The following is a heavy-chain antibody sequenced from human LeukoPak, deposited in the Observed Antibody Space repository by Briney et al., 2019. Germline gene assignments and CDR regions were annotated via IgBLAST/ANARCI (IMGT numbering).Heavy chain of an antibody. CDR1: GFTFSNYG. D-gene: IGHD4-17*01. J-gene: IGHJ4*02. Sequence: GSLRLSCAASGFTFSNYGMHWVRQAPGKGLEWVAVIWYDGSNEYYADSVKGRFTISRDNSKNTLYLQMNSLRAEDTAVYYCARQNGDPFDYWGQGTLVTVPS. V-gene: IGHV3-33*01. CDR3: ARQNGDPFDY. CDR2: IWYDGSNE.